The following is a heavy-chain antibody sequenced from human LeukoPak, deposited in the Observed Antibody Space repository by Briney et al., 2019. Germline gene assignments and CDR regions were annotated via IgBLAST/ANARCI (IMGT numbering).Heavy chain of an antibody. Sequence: PSETLSLTCTVSGASVSSSSYCWGWIRQPPGKGLEWLESIYYSGSTYYNPSLESRVTISVDTSKNPFSLKLSSVTAADTAVYSCARNLLRPGYTEPDVIIDYWGQGTLVSVSS. D-gene: IGHD5-18*01. CDR3: ARNLLRPGYTEPDVIIDY. J-gene: IGHJ4*02. V-gene: IGHV4-39*01. CDR1: GASVSSSSYC. CDR2: IYYSGST.